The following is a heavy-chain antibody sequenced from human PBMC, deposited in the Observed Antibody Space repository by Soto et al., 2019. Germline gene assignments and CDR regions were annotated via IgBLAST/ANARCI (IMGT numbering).Heavy chain of an antibody. CDR2: ISYGGSHK. CDR1: GFTLSEYG. Sequence: GGSLRPLSTASGFTLSEYGIHWVRQAPGKGQEWVAVISYGGSHKYYAGSVKGRCSMSRVDSKNTVYLQMNSLKLDDTAVYYCAKERLPRTVLDSSSPWGDFWGRGSLVSVSS. CDR3: AKERLPRTVLDSSSPWGDF. J-gene: IGHJ4*02. V-gene: IGHV3-30*18. D-gene: IGHD2-15*01.